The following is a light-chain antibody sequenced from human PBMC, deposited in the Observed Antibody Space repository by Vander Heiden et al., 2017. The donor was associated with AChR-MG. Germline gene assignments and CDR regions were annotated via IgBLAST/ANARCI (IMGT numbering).Light chain of an antibody. CDR3: QQLNSYPIT. CDR2: TAS. V-gene: IGKV1-9*01. Sequence: DIQFTQSPSFLSASVGDRVTITCRASQGIGSSLAWYQQKPGKAPKLLIYTASTLQSGVPSRFRGSGSGTEFTLTIISLQPEDFATYYCQQLNSYPITFAQGTRLEIK. CDR1: QGIGSS. J-gene: IGKJ5*01.